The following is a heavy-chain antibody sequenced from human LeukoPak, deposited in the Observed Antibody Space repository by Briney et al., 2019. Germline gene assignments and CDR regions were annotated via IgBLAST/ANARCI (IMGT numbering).Heavy chain of an antibody. J-gene: IGHJ5*01. Sequence: GRSLRLSCAASRFTFSGYWMHWVRQAPGKGLVWVSRINSDGYSITYADSVKGRFTISRDNAKNTLYLQMNSLIAKDTAVYFCTRAGYSSGFDSWGQGTLVTVSS. CDR1: RFTFSGYW. CDR3: TRAGYSSGFDS. D-gene: IGHD6-19*01. CDR2: INSDGYSI. V-gene: IGHV3-74*03.